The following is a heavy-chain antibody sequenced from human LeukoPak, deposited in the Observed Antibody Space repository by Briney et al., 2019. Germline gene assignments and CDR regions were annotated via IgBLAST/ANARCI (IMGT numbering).Heavy chain of an antibody. D-gene: IGHD1-26*01. CDR3: ARGNRYSGSYSQF. J-gene: IGHJ4*02. V-gene: IGHV4-34*01. Sequence: SETLSLTCAVYGGSFSGYYWSWIRQPPGKGLEWIGEINHSGSTNYNPSLKSRVTIPVDTSKNQFSLKLSSVTAADTAVYYCARGNRYSGSYSQFWGQGTLVTVSS. CDR1: GGSFSGYY. CDR2: INHSGST.